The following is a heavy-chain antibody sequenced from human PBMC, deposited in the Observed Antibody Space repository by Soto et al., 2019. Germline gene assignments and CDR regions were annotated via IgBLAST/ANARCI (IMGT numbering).Heavy chain of an antibody. V-gene: IGHV3-9*01. Sequence: EVQLVESGGGLVQPGRSLRLSCAASGFTFDDYAMHWVRQAPGKGLEWVSGISWNSGSIGYADSVKGRFTISRDNAKNSLYPQMNSLRAEDTALYYCAKGGNSGYENYYYMDVWGKGTTVTVSS. CDR2: ISWNSGSI. D-gene: IGHD5-12*01. CDR1: GFTFDDYA. CDR3: AKGGNSGYENYYYMDV. J-gene: IGHJ6*03.